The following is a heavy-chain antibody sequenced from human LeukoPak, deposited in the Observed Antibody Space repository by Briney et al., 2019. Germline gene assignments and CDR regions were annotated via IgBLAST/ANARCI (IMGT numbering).Heavy chain of an antibody. CDR1: GFTFSSYT. J-gene: IGHJ6*03. CDR3: ARFAAGGSYYYYMDV. V-gene: IGHV3-48*01. D-gene: IGHD6-25*01. Sequence: RSGGSLRLSCAASGFTFSSYTMNWVCQPPGKGLEWVSNIGTSSTTIYYADSVKGRFTISRDNAKNSLYLQMNSLRADDTAVYYCARFAAGGSYYYYMDVWGKGTTVTVSS. CDR2: IGTSSTTI.